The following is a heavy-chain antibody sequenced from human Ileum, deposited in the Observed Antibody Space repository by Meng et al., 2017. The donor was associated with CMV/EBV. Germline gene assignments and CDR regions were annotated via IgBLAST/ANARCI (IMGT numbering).Heavy chain of an antibody. V-gene: IGHV4-30-4*01. CDR1: RGDYY. Sequence: RGDYYWSWSRQRPGKGLEWIGYIYYSGSTYYNPSIKSRVTMSADASKNQFSLQLTSLTAADTAVYFCARARRDPEYCSGGSCYAFDYWGQGTLVTVSS. J-gene: IGHJ4*02. CDR2: IYYSGST. D-gene: IGHD2-15*01. CDR3: ARARRDPEYCSGGSCYAFDY.